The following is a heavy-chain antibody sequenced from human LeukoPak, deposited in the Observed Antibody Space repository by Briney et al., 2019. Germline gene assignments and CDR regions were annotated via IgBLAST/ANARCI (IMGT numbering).Heavy chain of an antibody. D-gene: IGHD6-13*01. CDR1: GGSISSYY. Sequence: PSETLSLTCTVSGGSISSYYWSWIRQPPGKGLEWIGYIYYSGSTNYNPSLKSRVTISVDTSKNQFSLKLSSVTAADTAVYYCATFSSSWSGVDYWGQGTLVTVSS. J-gene: IGHJ4*02. V-gene: IGHV4-59*01. CDR2: IYYSGST. CDR3: ATFSSSWSGVDY.